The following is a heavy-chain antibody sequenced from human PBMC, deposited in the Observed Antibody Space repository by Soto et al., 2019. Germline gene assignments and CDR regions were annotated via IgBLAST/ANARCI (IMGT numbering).Heavy chain of an antibody. Sequence: QVQLVQSGAEVKKPGASVKVSCKASGYTFTSYAMHWVRQAPGQRLEWMGWINAGNGNTKYSQKFQGRVTITRDTSARTAYMELSSLRSEDTAVYYCARVRAEYSSSSGGMDVWGQGTTVTVSS. CDR3: ARVRAEYSSSSGGMDV. D-gene: IGHD6-6*01. J-gene: IGHJ6*02. CDR2: INAGNGNT. CDR1: GYTFTSYA. V-gene: IGHV1-3*01.